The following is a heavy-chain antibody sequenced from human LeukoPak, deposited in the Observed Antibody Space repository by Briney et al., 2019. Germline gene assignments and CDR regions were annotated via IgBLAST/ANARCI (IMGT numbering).Heavy chain of an antibody. CDR1: VGSLSSGSYY. D-gene: IGHD3-10*01. CDR3: ARDQVVRGVRY. J-gene: IGHJ4*02. V-gene: IGHV4-61*02. CDR2: IYTSGST. Sequence: SETLSLTCTDPVGSLSSGSYYWSWIRQPAGKGLEWIGRIYTSGSTYYNPSLKSRVTISVDTSKNQFSLKLSSVTAADTAVYYCARDQVVRGVRYWGQGTLVTVSS.